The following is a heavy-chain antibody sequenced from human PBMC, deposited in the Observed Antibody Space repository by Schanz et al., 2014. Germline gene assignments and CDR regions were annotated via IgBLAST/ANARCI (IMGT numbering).Heavy chain of an antibody. V-gene: IGHV1-24*01. Sequence: QVQLVQSGAEVKKPGASVKVSCKVSGYSLNELSMHWVRQAPGRGPELMGWINAHTGNTQYAQKFQGRVNMTRDTVTTAVHLELTRLRTDDTAIYYCARVHSATYHYNSPGAFDIWGQGTRVTVSS. J-gene: IGHJ3*02. CDR1: GYSLNELS. CDR3: ARVHSATYHYNSPGAFDI. CDR2: INAHTGNT. D-gene: IGHD3-10*01.